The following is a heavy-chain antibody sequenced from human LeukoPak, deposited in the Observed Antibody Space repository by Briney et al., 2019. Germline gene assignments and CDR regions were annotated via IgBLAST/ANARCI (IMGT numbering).Heavy chain of an antibody. CDR1: GFTFSSYW. CDR3: ARVYDFWSAPHQSY. Sequence: QPGGSLRLSCAASGFTFSSYWMHWVRQAPGKGLVWVSRINSDGSSTSYADSVKGRFTISRDNAKNTLYLQINSLRAEDTAVYYCARVYDFWSAPHQSYWGQGTLVTVSS. J-gene: IGHJ4*02. CDR2: INSDGSST. V-gene: IGHV3-74*01. D-gene: IGHD3-3*01.